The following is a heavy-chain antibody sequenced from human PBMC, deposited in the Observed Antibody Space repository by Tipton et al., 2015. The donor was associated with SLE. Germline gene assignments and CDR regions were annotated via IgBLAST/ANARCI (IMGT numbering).Heavy chain of an antibody. CDR1: GFTFSSYS. J-gene: IGHJ6*02. CDR2: ISSSSSYI. D-gene: IGHD6-13*01. CDR3: ARDRLLIAAAGTGNGMDV. Sequence: SLRLSCAASGFTFSSYSMNWVRQAPGKGLEWVSSISSSSSYIYYADSVKGRFTISRDNAKNSLYLQMNSLRAEDTAVYYCARDRLLIAAAGTGNGMDVWGQGTTVTVSS. V-gene: IGHV3-21*01.